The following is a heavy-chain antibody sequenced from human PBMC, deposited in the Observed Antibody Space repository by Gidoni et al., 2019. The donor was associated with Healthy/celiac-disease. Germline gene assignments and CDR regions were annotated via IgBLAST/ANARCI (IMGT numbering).Heavy chain of an antibody. CDR1: GFTFSSYG. V-gene: IGHV3-33*01. D-gene: IGHD6-19*01. CDR3: ARDPARSSGWYFQKYYFDY. CDR2: IWYDGSNK. J-gene: IGHJ4*02. Sequence: QLQLVESGGGVVQPGRSLRLSCAASGFTFSSYGMHWVRQAPGKGLEWVAVIWYDGSNKYYADSVKGRFTISRDNSKNTLYLQMNSLRAEDTAVYYCARDPARSSGWYFQKYYFDYWGQGTLVTVSS.